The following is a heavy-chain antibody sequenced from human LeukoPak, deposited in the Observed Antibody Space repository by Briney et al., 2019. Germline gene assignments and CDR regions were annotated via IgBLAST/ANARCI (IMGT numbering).Heavy chain of an antibody. J-gene: IGHJ4*02. Sequence: PGGSLRLSCAASGFTFSSYSMNWVRQAPGKGLEWVSSISSSSSYIYYADSVKGRFTISRDNSKNTLYLQMNSLRAEDTAVYYCARDQQQLGTFDYWGQGTLVTVSS. CDR3: ARDQQQLGTFDY. D-gene: IGHD6-13*01. CDR2: ISSSSSYI. CDR1: GFTFSSYS. V-gene: IGHV3-21*01.